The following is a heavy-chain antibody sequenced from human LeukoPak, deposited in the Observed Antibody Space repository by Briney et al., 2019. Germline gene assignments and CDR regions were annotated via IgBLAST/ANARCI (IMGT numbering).Heavy chain of an antibody. CDR3: ASRRDFIDY. CDR2: SSSSGSTI. V-gene: IGHV3-11*01. Sequence: GGSLRLSCAASGFTLSDYYMSWIRQAPGEGLEWVSYSSSSGSTIYYADSVKGRFAISRDNAKNSLYLQMNSLRAEDTAVYYCASRRDFIDYWGQGTLVTVSS. D-gene: IGHD3/OR15-3a*01. CDR1: GFTLSDYY. J-gene: IGHJ4*02.